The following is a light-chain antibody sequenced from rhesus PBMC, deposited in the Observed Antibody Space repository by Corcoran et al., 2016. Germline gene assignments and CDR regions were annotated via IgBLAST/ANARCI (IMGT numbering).Light chain of an antibody. Sequence: DIQMTQSPSSLSASVGDTVTITCRASQSISSWLAGYQQKPGKAPKLLIYKAASLQSGVPSRFSGSGSGTDFTLTIISLHSEDFATYYCQQYSSSPYSFGQGTKVEIK. J-gene: IGKJ2*01. CDR1: QSISSW. V-gene: IGKV1-22*01. CDR2: KAA. CDR3: QQYSSSPYS.